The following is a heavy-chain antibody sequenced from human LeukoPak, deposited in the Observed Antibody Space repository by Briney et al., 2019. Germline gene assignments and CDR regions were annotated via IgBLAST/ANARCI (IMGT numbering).Heavy chain of an antibody. CDR1: GGTFSSYT. CDR3: ARADIVVVPAAPDY. D-gene: IGHD2-2*01. V-gene: IGHV1-18*01. CDR2: ISAYNGNT. Sequence: GASVKVSCKASGGTFSSYTISWVRQAPGQGLEWMGWISAYNGNTNYAQKLQGRVTMTTDTSTSTAYMELRSLRSDDTAVYYCARADIVVVPAAPDYWGQGTLVTVSS. J-gene: IGHJ4*02.